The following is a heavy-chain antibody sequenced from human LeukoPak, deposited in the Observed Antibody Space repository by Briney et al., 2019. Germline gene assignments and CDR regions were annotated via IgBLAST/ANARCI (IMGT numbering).Heavy chain of an antibody. CDR3: AGAESYGWFNY. J-gene: IGHJ4*02. D-gene: IGHD3-10*01. CDR2: IWHDGYNE. Sequence: GRSLRLSCAASGINVIGYGMHWVRQAPGKGLEWVADIWHDGYNEHYADSVKGRFSVSRDNPENKVYLEMTSLRDDDTAVYFCAGAESYGWFNYWGQGSMVTVSS. V-gene: IGHV3-33*01. CDR1: GINVIGYG.